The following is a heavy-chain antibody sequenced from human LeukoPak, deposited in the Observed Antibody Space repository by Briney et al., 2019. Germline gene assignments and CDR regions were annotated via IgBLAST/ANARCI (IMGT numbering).Heavy chain of an antibody. J-gene: IGHJ4*02. V-gene: IGHV1-2*02. D-gene: IGHD5-24*01. CDR2: ITPSGGT. Sequence: ASVKVSCKASGYTFTSYAMHWVRQAPGQGLEWMGWITPSGGTSYPQKFQGGVAITIDTSISTAYMDLSRLTSDDTAVYYCARDRYGDGFAHFDYWGQGALVTVSS. CDR1: GYTFTSYA. CDR3: ARDRYGDGFAHFDY.